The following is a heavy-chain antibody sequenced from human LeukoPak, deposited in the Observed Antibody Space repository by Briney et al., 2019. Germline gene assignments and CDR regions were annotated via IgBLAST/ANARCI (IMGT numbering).Heavy chain of an antibody. D-gene: IGHD3-10*01. V-gene: IGHV4-59*08. Sequence: SETLSLTCTVSGGSISSYYWSWIRQPPGKGLEWIGYIYYSGSTNYNPSLKSRVTISVDTSKNQFSLKLSSVTAADTAVYYCARQGGSGSLRWFYFDYWGQGTLVTVSS. CDR1: GGSISSYY. CDR3: ARQGGSGSLRWFYFDY. CDR2: IYYSGST. J-gene: IGHJ4*02.